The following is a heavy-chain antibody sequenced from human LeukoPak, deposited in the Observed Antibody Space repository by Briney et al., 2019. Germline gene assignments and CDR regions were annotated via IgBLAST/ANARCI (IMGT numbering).Heavy chain of an antibody. CDR2: INWNGGST. D-gene: IGHD5-24*01. Sequence: AGGSLRLSCAASGFTFDDYGMSWVRQAPGKGLEWVSGINWNGGSTGYADSVKGRFTISRDNAKNSLYLQMNSLRAEDTALYHCARTRPRDGCKGDAFDIWGQGTMVTVSS. CDR1: GFTFDDYG. J-gene: IGHJ3*02. V-gene: IGHV3-20*01. CDR3: ARTRPRDGCKGDAFDI.